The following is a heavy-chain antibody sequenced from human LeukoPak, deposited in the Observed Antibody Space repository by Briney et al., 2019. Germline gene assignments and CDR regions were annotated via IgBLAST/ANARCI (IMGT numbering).Heavy chain of an antibody. D-gene: IGHD5-18*01. J-gene: IGHJ4*02. V-gene: IGHV1-2*02. CDR1: GYTFTGYY. CDR2: INPNSGGT. Sequence: GASVKVSCKASGYTFTGYYMHWVRQAPGQGLEWMGWINPNSGGTNYAQKFQGRGTMTRDTSISTAYMELSRLRSDDTAVYYCARATVDTAMVTDGYYFDYWGQGTLVTVSS. CDR3: ARATVDTAMVTDGYYFDY.